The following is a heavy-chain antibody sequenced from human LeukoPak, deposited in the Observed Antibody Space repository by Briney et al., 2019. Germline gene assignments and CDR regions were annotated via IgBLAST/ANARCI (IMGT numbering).Heavy chain of an antibody. CDR3: ARGVGSRLRFLEWLLYPPDY. V-gene: IGHV4-30-4*01. D-gene: IGHD3-3*01. CDR2: IYYSGST. CDR1: GGSISSGDYY. J-gene: IGHJ4*02. Sequence: SETLSLTCTVSGGSISSGDYYWSWIRQPPGKGLEWIGYIYYSGSTYYNPSHKSRVTISVDTSKNQFSLKLSSVTAADTAVYYCARGVGSRLRFLEWLLYPPDYWGQGTLVTVSS.